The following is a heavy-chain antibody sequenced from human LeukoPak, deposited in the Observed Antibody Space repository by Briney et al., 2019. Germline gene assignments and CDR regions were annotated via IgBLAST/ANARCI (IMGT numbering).Heavy chain of an antibody. CDR3: AKDGHCSSTSCYTYDY. Sequence: QPGGSLRLSCAASGFPFSTSAMSWVRQAPGKGLEWVSAISGSGGSTYYADSVKGRFTISRVKSKNTLYLQMNSLRAEDTAVYYCAKDGHCSSTSCYTYDYWGQGTLVTVSS. D-gene: IGHD2-2*02. J-gene: IGHJ4*02. CDR1: GFPFSTSA. V-gene: IGHV3-23*01. CDR2: ISGSGGST.